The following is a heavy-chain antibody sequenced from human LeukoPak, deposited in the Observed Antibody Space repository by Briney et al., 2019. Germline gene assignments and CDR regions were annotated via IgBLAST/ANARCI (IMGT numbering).Heavy chain of an antibody. Sequence: SETLSVTCTVSGVSISSSNSYWGWIRQPPGKGLEWIGSIYYSGNAYYNASLKSQVSISIDTSKNQFSLKLTSVTAADTAVYYCARQTGSGLFILPGGQGTLVTVSS. CDR3: ARQTGSGLFILP. V-gene: IGHV4-39*01. J-gene: IGHJ4*02. CDR1: GVSISSSNSY. CDR2: IYYSGNA. D-gene: IGHD3/OR15-3a*01.